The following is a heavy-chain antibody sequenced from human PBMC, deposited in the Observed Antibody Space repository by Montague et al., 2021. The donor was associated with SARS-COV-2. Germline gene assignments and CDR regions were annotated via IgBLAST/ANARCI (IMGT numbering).Heavy chain of an antibody. V-gene: IGHV4-34*01. CDR3: ARGRRILLWFGELLSGGDYYGMDV. J-gene: IGHJ6*02. CDR2: INHSGST. D-gene: IGHD3-10*01. Sequence: SETLSLTCAVYGGSFSGYYWSWIRQPPGKGLEWIGEINHSGSTNXNPSLKSRVTISVDTSKNQFSPKLSSVTAADTAVYYCARGRRILLWFGELLSGGDYYGMDVWGQGTTVTVSS. CDR1: GGSFSGYY.